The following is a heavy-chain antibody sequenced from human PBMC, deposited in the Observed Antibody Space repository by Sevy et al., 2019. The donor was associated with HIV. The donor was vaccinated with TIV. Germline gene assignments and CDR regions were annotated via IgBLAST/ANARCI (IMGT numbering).Heavy chain of an antibody. Sequence: GGSLRLSCAASGFIFSSYVMSWVRQAPGKGLEWVSAISGSGGSTYYADSVKGRFTISRDNSKNTLYLQMNSLRAEDTAAYYCRATGTVTTFHDYWGQGTLVTVSS. CDR2: ISGSGGST. D-gene: IGHD4-17*01. CDR3: RATGTVTTFHDY. J-gene: IGHJ4*02. V-gene: IGHV3-23*01. CDR1: GFIFSSYV.